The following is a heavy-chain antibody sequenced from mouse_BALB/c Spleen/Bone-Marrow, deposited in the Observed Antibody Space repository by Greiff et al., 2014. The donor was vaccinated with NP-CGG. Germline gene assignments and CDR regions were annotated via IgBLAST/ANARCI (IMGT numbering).Heavy chain of an antibody. J-gene: IGHJ2*02. CDR2: IDPANGNT. V-gene: IGHV14-3*02. CDR1: GFNIKDTY. CDR3: ARTPRATFYFDY. Sequence: VQLKDSGAELVKPGASAKLSCTASGFNIKDTYMHWVKQRPEQGLEWIGRIDPANGNTKYDPKFQGKATITADTSSNTAYLQLFSLTSEDTAVYYCARTPRATFYFDYWGQGTSLTVSS. D-gene: IGHD3-1*01.